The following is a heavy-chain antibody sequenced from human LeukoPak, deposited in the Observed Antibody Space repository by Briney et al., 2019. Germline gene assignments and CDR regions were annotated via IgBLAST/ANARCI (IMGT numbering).Heavy chain of an antibody. J-gene: IGHJ1*01. CDR1: GFTFSNYW. CDR2: INPDGGRI. D-gene: IGHD3-22*01. V-gene: IGHV3-74*01. Sequence: GGSLRLSCAASGFTFSNYWMHWVRQAPGKGLVWVSRINPDGGRISYADSVQGRLTISRDNAKNSLYLQMNSLRAEDTAVYYCATYSSLNRREFQYWGQGTLLTVSS. CDR3: ATYSSLNRREFQY.